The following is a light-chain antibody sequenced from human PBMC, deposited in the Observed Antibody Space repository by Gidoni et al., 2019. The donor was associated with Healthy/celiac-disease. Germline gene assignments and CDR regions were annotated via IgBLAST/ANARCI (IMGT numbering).Light chain of an antibody. Sequence: PPPLSVSPGERATLSCRASQSISSNLTWYQQKPGKAPRLLIYGASTRETGIPARFSGSGSGTEFTLTISSLQSEDFAVYYCQQYNNWPRTFGQGTRLEIK. CDR1: QSISSN. J-gene: IGKJ5*01. CDR2: GAS. CDR3: QQYNNWPRT. V-gene: IGKV3-15*01.